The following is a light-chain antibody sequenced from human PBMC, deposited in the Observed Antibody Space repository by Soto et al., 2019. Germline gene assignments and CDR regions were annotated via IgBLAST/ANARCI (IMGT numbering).Light chain of an antibody. CDR1: QSISDT. CDR2: GAS. J-gene: IGKJ1*01. Sequence: EIVMTQSPATLSVSPGGRATLSCRASQSISDTLAWYQQKPGQAPRLLIYGASRRATGFPARFSGSGSGTDFTLTISSLQPDDFATYYCQQYSTYPWTFGQGTKVDIK. V-gene: IGKV3-15*01. CDR3: QQYSTYPWT.